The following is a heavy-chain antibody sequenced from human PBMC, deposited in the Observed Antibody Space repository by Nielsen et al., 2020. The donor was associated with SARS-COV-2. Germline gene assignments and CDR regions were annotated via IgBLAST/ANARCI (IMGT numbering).Heavy chain of an antibody. J-gene: IGHJ4*02. CDR1: GYSFTSHC. CDR3: ARPASGTYQNPDS. D-gene: IGHD1-26*01. CDR2: IDPSDSYT. Sequence: KVSCKGSGYSFTSHCINWVRQLPGKGLEWMGRIDPSDSYTNYSPSFQGHVSISADKSIGTAYLQWNSLKASDTAMYYCARPASGTYQNPDSWGQGTLVTVNS. V-gene: IGHV5-10-1*01.